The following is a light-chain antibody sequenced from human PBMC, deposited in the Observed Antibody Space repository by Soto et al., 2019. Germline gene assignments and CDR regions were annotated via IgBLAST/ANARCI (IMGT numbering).Light chain of an antibody. CDR3: RQYNNWPPLT. CDR2: GAS. Sequence: EIVMTQSPATLSVSPGERATLSCRASQSVSSNLAWYQQKPGQAPRLLFYGASTRATGIPARFSGSGSGTEFTLTISSLQSEDFAVYYCRQYNNWPPLTFGGGTKVEIK. CDR1: QSVSSN. J-gene: IGKJ4*01. V-gene: IGKV3-15*01.